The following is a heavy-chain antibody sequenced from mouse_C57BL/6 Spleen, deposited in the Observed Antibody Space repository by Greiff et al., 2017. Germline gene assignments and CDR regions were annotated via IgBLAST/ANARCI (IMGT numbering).Heavy chain of an antibody. J-gene: IGHJ4*01. Sequence: EVKLVESGGGLVKPGGSLKLSCAASGFTFSDYGMHWVRQAPEKGLEWVAYISSGSSTIYYADTVKGRFTISRDNAKNTLFLQMTSLRSEDTAMYYCARINYYGSSPYAMDYWGQGTSVSVSS. CDR2: ISSGSSTI. D-gene: IGHD1-1*01. V-gene: IGHV5-17*01. CDR3: ARINYYGSSPYAMDY. CDR1: GFTFSDYG.